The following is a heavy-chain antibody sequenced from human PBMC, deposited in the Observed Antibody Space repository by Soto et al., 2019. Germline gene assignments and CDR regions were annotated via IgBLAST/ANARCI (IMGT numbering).Heavy chain of an antibody. D-gene: IGHD3-9*01. CDR1: GGTFSNYA. V-gene: IGHV1-69*13. J-gene: IGHJ6*02. CDR2: ITPIFGAA. CDR3: ARGWSYDILTAYSY. Sequence: ASVKVSCKASGGTFSNYAISWVRQAPGQGLEWMGGITPIFGAANYAQKFQGRVTITADESTNTAYMELSSLRSEDTALYYCARGWSYDILTAYSYWGQGTTVTVSS.